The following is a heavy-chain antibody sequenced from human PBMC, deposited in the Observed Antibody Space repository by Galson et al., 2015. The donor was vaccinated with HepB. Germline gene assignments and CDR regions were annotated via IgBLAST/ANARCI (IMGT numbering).Heavy chain of an antibody. CDR3: ASGRTTNYWYFDL. CDR2: IIPMYGTA. D-gene: IGHD1-26*01. Sequence: SVKVSCKASADTFNKYAISWVRQAPGQGPEWMAGIIPMYGTANYAQALHGRVTITADKSTTTVYMELSSLTSEDTAVYYCASGRTTNYWYFDLWGRGTPVTVSS. J-gene: IGHJ2*01. V-gene: IGHV1-69*06. CDR1: ADTFNKYA.